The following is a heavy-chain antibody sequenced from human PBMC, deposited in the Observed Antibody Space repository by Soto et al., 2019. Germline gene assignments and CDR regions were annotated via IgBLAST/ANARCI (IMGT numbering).Heavy chain of an antibody. Sequence: EVQLVESGGGLVKPGGSLRLSCAASGFTFSTYSMNWVRQAPGKGLEWVSSISSSSSYIYYADSVKGRFTISRDNAKNSLYLQMNGLRAEDTAVYYCARDRGSMDVWGKGTTVTVSS. CDR3: ARDRGSMDV. V-gene: IGHV3-21*01. J-gene: IGHJ6*03. D-gene: IGHD3-16*01. CDR1: GFTFSTYS. CDR2: ISSSSSYI.